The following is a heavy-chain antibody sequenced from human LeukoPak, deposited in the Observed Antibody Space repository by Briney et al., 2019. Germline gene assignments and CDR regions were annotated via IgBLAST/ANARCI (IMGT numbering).Heavy chain of an antibody. J-gene: IGHJ3*02. Sequence: PGGSQRLFCAASGFTFSSYAMSWVRQAPGKGLEWVSAISGSGGSTYYADSVKGRFTISRDNSKNSLYLQMNSLRAEDTALYYCAKVMYSSGWLDAFDIWGQGTMVTVSS. V-gene: IGHV3-23*01. CDR2: ISGSGGST. CDR1: GFTFSSYA. D-gene: IGHD6-19*01. CDR3: AKVMYSSGWLDAFDI.